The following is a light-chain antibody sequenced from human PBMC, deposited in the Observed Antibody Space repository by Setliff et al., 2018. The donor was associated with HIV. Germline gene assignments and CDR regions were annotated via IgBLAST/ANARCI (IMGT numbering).Light chain of an antibody. CDR3: CSFTNSNTWV. V-gene: IGLV2-23*02. CDR1: SSDFGTYNL. J-gene: IGLJ3*02. CDR2: EVR. Sequence: QSVLTQPASVSGSPGQSITISCTGTSSDFGTYNLVSWYQQHPGKAPKLMIYEVRERPSGVSNRFSGSKSGNTASLTISGLQAEDEANYYCCSFTNSNTWVFGGGTRSPS.